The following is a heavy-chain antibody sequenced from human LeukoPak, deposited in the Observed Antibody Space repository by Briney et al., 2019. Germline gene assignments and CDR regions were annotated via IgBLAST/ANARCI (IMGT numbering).Heavy chain of an antibody. Sequence: PSETLSLTCAVYGGSFSGYYWSWIRQPPGKGLEWIGEINHSGSTNYNPSLKSRVTISVDTSKNQFSLKLSSVTAADTAVYYCARGASDLDFDYWGQGTLVTVSS. CDR3: ARGASDLDFDY. CDR1: GGSFSGYY. CDR2: INHSGST. V-gene: IGHV4-34*01. J-gene: IGHJ4*02. D-gene: IGHD3-3*01.